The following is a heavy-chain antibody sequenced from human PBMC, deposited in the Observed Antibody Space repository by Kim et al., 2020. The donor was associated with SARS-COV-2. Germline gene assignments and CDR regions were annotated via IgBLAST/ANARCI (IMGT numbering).Heavy chain of an antibody. CDR3: ARVKKSGRHSFDY. J-gene: IGHJ4*02. Sequence: YNPSLKSRVTISVDTSKNPFSLKLSSVTAADTAVYYCARVKKSGRHSFDYWGQGTLVTVSS. V-gene: IGHV4-59*01.